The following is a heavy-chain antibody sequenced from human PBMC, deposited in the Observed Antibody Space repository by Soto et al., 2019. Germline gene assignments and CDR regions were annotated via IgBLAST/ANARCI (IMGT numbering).Heavy chain of an antibody. CDR3: ARGYQLLAGSIDY. CDR2: IYYSGST. J-gene: IGHJ4*02. Sequence: QVQLQESGPGLVKPSQTLSLTCTVSGGSISSGDYYWSWIRQPPGKGLEWIGYIYYSGSTYYNPSLKIRVTISVDTPKNQFSLKLSSVTAADTAVYYCARGYQLLAGSIDYWGQGTLVTVSS. D-gene: IGHD2-2*01. V-gene: IGHV4-30-4*01. CDR1: GGSISSGDYY.